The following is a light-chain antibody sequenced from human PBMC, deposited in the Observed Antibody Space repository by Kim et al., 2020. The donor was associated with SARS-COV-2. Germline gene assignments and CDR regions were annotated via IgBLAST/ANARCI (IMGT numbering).Light chain of an antibody. CDR3: QQYDSYKWT. CDR1: ESVTPW. J-gene: IGKJ1*01. Sequence: EIQMTQFPSILSASIGDRVTITCRASESVTPWLAWYQLKPGKAPKLLIYEASTLESGVPSRFSGSGSGTEFTLTISSLQPDDFATYCCQQYDSYKWTFGQGTKVDIK. V-gene: IGKV1-5*03. CDR2: EAS.